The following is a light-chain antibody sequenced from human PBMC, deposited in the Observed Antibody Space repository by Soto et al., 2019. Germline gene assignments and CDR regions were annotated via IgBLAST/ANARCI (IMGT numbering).Light chain of an antibody. CDR3: TSFTSSNTWV. Sequence: QSALTQPASVSGSPGQSITISCTGTSSDVGGYNYVSWFQQHPGKAPKLKIYEVSNRPSGVSNRFSGSKSGYTASLTISELQADDEADYYCTSFTSSNTWVFGGGTKVTVL. V-gene: IGLV2-14*03. CDR1: SSDVGGYNY. J-gene: IGLJ3*02. CDR2: EVS.